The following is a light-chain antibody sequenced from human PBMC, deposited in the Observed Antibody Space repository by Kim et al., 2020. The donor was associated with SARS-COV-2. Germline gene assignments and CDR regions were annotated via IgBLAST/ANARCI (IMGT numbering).Light chain of an antibody. Sequence: DIQMTQSPLSLSASVGDRVTVTCRASQTINSYLNWYQQKPGKAPKLLIYTASNLQSGVPSRFSGSGSGTDFTLTINSLQPEDLATYICQQSYSSPFTFGPGTKVDIK. CDR3: QQSYSSPFT. J-gene: IGKJ3*01. V-gene: IGKV1-39*01. CDR1: QTINSY. CDR2: TAS.